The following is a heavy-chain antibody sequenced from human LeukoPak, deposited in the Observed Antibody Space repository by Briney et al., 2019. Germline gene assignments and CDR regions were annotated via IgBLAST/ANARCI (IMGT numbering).Heavy chain of an antibody. V-gene: IGHV1-24*01. CDR2: FDPEDGET. CDR1: GYTLTELS. CDR3: ATGLFFQVDTAMATVPYFDY. D-gene: IGHD5-18*01. Sequence: ASVMVSCKVSGYTLTELSMHWVRQAPGKGLEWMGGFDPEDGETIYAQKFQGRVTMTEDTSTDTAYMELSSLRSEDTAVYYCATGLFFQVDTAMATVPYFDYWGQGTLVTVSS. J-gene: IGHJ4*02.